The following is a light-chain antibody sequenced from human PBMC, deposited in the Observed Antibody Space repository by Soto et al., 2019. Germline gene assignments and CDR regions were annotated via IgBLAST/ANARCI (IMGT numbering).Light chain of an antibody. J-gene: IGKJ5*01. Sequence: EIVLKQSPATLSLSPGERATLTCRASQSVSINLAWYQQKPGQAPRLLIYGASTRATGIPAMFSGSGSGTEFTLTISSLQSEDFAVYYCQQYNNWPPITFGQGTLLEIK. CDR2: GAS. V-gene: IGKV3-15*01. CDR1: QSVSIN. CDR3: QQYNNWPPIT.